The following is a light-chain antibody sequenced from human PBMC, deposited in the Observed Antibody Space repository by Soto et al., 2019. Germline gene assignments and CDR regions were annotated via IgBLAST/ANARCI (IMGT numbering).Light chain of an antibody. J-gene: IGLJ2*01. CDR1: SSDAVSNNL. V-gene: IGLV2-23*02. CDR2: EVT. CDR3: CSYAGSSTFA. Sequence: SALTQPASVSGSPGQSITLSCTGTSSDAVSNNLVSWYQQHPGKAPKLIIYEVTKRPSGISNRFSGSTSGNTASLTISGLQAEDEADYYCCSYAGSSTFAFGGGTKLTVL.